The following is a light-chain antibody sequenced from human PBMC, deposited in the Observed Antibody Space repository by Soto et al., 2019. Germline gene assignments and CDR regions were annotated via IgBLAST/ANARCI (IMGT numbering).Light chain of an antibody. V-gene: IGLV2-14*01. CDR2: EVS. CDR3: SSYLSTGAVG. CDR1: SSDVGGYNF. Sequence: QSVLTQPASVSGSPGQSITVSCTGTSSDVGGYNFVSWYQQHPGKAPKLLIYEVSNRPSGVSNRFSGSKSGNTVSLAISGLQAEDEANYYCSSYLSTGAVGFGGGTKLTVL. J-gene: IGLJ2*01.